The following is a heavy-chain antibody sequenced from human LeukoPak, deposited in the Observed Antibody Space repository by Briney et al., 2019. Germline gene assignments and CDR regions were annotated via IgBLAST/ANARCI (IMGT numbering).Heavy chain of an antibody. CDR3: ARANQQLDAFDI. V-gene: IGHV4-34*01. J-gene: IGHJ3*02. Sequence: SETLSLTCAVYGGPFSGYYWSWIRQPPGKGLEWIGEINHSGSTNYNPSLKSRVTISVDTSKNQFSLKLSSVTAADTAVYYCARANQQLDAFDIWGQGTMVTVPS. CDR1: GGPFSGYY. CDR2: INHSGST. D-gene: IGHD6-13*01.